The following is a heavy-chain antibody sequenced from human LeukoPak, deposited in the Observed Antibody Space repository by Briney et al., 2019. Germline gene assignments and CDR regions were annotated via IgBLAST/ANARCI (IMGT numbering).Heavy chain of an antibody. CDR3: AVSDSK. CDR1: GFTFSSYS. CDR2: ISSSGSTI. D-gene: IGHD3-22*01. V-gene: IGHV3-48*02. Sequence: PGGSLRLSCAASGFTFSSYSMNWVRQTPVRGLEWLSYISSSGSTIYYADSVKGRFTISRDNAKNSLYLQMNSLRDEDTAVYYCAVSDSKWGQGTLVTVCS. J-gene: IGHJ4*02.